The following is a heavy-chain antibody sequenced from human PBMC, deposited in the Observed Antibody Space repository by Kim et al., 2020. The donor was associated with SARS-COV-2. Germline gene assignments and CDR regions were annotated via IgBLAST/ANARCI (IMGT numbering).Heavy chain of an antibody. CDR1: GGSFSGYY. D-gene: IGHD3-16*02. CDR3: ARTTLYEVIHAPENWFDP. Sequence: SETLSLTCAVYGGSFSGYYWSWIRQPPGKGLEWIGEINHSGSTNYNPSLKSRVTISVDTSKNQFSLKLSSVTAADTAVYYCARTTLYEVIHAPENWFDPWGQGTLVTVSS. J-gene: IGHJ5*02. CDR2: INHSGST. V-gene: IGHV4-34*01.